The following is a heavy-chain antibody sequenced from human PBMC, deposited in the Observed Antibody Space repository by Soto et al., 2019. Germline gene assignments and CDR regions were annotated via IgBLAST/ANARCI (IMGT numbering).Heavy chain of an antibody. CDR3: AREGVHNYTEYYFDY. CDR1: GFPFSNYA. D-gene: IGHD3-10*01. J-gene: IGHJ4*02. V-gene: IGHV3-21*06. CDR2: IRDSGSVT. Sequence: PGGSLRLSCAASGFPFSNYAMTWVRQAPGKGLEWFSSIRDSGSVTDYADSVKGRFTISRDNAKTSLYLQMNSLTAEDTAVYYCAREGVHNYTEYYFDYWGQGTLVTVSS.